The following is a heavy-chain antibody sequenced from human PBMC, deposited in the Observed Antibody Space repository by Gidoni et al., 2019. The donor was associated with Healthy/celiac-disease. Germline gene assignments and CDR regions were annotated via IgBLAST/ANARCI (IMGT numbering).Heavy chain of an antibody. Sequence: QVQLQESGPGLVKPSETLSLTCTVSGGSISSYYWSWIRQPAGKGLEWSGRIYTSGSTNYNPSLKSRVTMSVDTSKNQFSLKLSSVTAADTAVYYCAREDYCSGGSCYPPGMDVWGQGTTVTVSS. CDR1: GGSISSYY. CDR2: IYTSGST. D-gene: IGHD2-15*01. V-gene: IGHV4-4*07. J-gene: IGHJ6*02. CDR3: AREDYCSGGSCYPPGMDV.